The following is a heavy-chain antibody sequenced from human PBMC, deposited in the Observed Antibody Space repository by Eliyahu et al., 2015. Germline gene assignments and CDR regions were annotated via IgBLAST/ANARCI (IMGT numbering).Heavy chain of an antibody. CDR1: GFTFSTYA. V-gene: IGHV3-23*01. D-gene: IGHD4-17*01. CDR3: AKGLTPVYGVPYDS. CDR2: ISGGGGRT. Sequence: EVQLLESGGDLVQPGGSLRXSCAAXGFTFSTYALCWVRQAPGKGLEWVSGISGGGGRTNYAVSVNGRFTISRDNSKNTLYLQMNSLRADDTALYYCAKGLTPVYGVPYDSWGQGTLVTVSS. J-gene: IGHJ4*02.